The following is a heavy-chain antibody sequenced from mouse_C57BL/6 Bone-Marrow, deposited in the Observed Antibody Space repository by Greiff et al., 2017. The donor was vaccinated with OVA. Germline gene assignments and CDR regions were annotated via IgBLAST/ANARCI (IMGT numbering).Heavy chain of an antibody. Sequence: EVKLMESGGGLVQPGESLKLSCESNEYAFPSHDMSWVRKTPEKRLELVAAINSDGGSTYYPATMERRFIISRDNTKKTRYLQMSSLRSEDTALYYCARHGNYGYFDVWGTGTTVTVSS. D-gene: IGHD4-1*01. CDR1: EYAFPSHD. CDR3: ARHGNYGYFDV. J-gene: IGHJ1*03. CDR2: INSDGGST. V-gene: IGHV5-2*01.